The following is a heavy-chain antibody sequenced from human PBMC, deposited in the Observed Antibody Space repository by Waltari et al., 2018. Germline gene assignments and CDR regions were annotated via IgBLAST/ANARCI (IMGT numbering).Heavy chain of an antibody. V-gene: IGHV4-38-2*01. Sequence: QVQLQESGPGLVKPSETLSPTSPVPGYSISSVSSWGWIRQPPGKGLEWIGSIYHSGSTYYNPSLKSRVTISVDTSKNQFSLKLSSVTAADTAVYYCARHEVANPFDYWGQGTLVTVSS. J-gene: IGHJ4*02. D-gene: IGHD2-15*01. CDR3: ARHEVANPFDY. CDR2: IYHSGST. CDR1: GYSISSVSS.